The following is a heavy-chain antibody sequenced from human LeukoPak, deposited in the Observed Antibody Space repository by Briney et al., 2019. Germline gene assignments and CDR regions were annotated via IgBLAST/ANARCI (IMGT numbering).Heavy chain of an antibody. Sequence: QTGVALRLSCAASGFTFSSYWMSWVRQAPGKGLEWVANIKQDGSEKYYVDSVKGRFAISRDNAKNSLYLQMSSLRAEDTAVYYCARVSKPIRDYGDYYPWGQGTLVTVSS. D-gene: IGHD4-17*01. CDR3: ARVSKPIRDYGDYYP. CDR2: IKQDGSEK. J-gene: IGHJ5*02. CDR1: GFTFSSYW. V-gene: IGHV3-7*01.